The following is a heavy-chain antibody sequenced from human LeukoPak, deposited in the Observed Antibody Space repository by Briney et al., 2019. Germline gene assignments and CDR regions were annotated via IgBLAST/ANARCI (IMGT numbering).Heavy chain of an antibody. CDR1: GFTFSSYW. J-gene: IGHJ4*02. Sequence: GGSLRLSCAASGFTFSSYWMGWVRQAPGKRLEWVANMNIDVSEKYYADSAKGRFTISRDNARNSVYLQMNSLRVEDTAVYYCARDPVEWELLLDYWGQGTLVTVSS. CDR2: MNIDVSEK. D-gene: IGHD1-26*01. V-gene: IGHV3-7*01. CDR3: ARDPVEWELLLDY.